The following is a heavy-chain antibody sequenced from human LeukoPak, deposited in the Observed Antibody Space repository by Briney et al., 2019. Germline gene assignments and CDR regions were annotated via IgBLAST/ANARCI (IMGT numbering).Heavy chain of an antibody. Sequence: ALVKASCKASGYTFTGYYMHWVRQAPGQGLEWMGRINPNSGGTNYAQKFQGRVTMTRDTSISTAYMELSRLRSDDTAVYYCAREIATVYYDSSGYPLEVDYWGQGTLVTVSS. CDR3: AREIATVYYDSSGYPLEVDY. CDR2: INPNSGGT. CDR1: GYTFTGYY. V-gene: IGHV1-2*06. D-gene: IGHD3-22*01. J-gene: IGHJ4*02.